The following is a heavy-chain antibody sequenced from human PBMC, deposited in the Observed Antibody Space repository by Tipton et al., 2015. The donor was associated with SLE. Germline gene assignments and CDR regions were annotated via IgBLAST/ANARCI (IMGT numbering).Heavy chain of an antibody. D-gene: IGHD2-15*01. CDR1: GGSISSHY. Sequence: TLSLTCTVSGGSISSHYWSWIRQPPGKGLEWIGYIYYSGSTNYNPSLKSRVTISVDTSKNQFSLKLSSVTAADTAVYYCARAPSRGGSCYSCLDYWGQGTLVTVSS. V-gene: IGHV4-59*11. CDR3: ARAPSRGGSCYSCLDY. J-gene: IGHJ4*02. CDR2: IYYSGST.